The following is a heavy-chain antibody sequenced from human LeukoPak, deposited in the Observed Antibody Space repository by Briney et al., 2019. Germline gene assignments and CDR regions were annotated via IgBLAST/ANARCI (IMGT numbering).Heavy chain of an antibody. CDR3: ARDRGVRGVITHYYMDV. CDR1: GFTFSNAW. V-gene: IGHV3-11*04. Sequence: GGSLRLSCAASGFTFSNAWMSWVRQAPGKGLEWVSYISSSGSTIYYADSVKGRFTISRDNAKNSLYLQMNSLRAEDTAVYYCARDRGVRGVITHYYMDVWGKGTTVTISS. D-gene: IGHD3-10*01. CDR2: ISSSGSTI. J-gene: IGHJ6*03.